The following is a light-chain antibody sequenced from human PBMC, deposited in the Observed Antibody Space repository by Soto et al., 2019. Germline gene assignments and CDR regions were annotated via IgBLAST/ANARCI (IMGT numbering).Light chain of an antibody. Sequence: QAVVTQPPSASGTPGQRVTISCSGSTSNIGSNTVNWYQQVPGTAPTLLIYSNNQRPSGVPDRFSGSKSGTSASLAISGLQSEDEADYYCAAWDDSLNGWVFGGGTKVTVL. CDR2: SNN. CDR1: TSNIGSNT. J-gene: IGLJ3*02. V-gene: IGLV1-44*01. CDR3: AAWDDSLNGWV.